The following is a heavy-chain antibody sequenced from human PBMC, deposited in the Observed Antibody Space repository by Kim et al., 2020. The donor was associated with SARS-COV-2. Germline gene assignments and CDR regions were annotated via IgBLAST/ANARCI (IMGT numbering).Heavy chain of an antibody. V-gene: IGHV4-31*03. CDR3: ARDRGSGDLDY. D-gene: IGHD3-10*01. J-gene: IGHJ4*02. CDR1: GGSISSGVYY. Sequence: SETLSLTCTVSGGSISSGVYYWSWIRHHPGNGLEWIGYIYYSGSTDYNPSLKSRVTISVDTSKNQFSLKLSSVTAADTAVYYCARDRGSGDLDYWGQGTLVTVSS. CDR2: IYYSGST.